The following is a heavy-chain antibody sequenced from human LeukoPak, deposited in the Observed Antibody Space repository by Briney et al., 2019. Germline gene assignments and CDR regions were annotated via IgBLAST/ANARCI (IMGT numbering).Heavy chain of an antibody. Sequence: GGSLRLSCAASGFTFSSYAMNWVRQAPGKGLEWVSAISGSGGSPYYADSVKGRFTISRDNSKNTLYLQMNSLRAEDTAIYYCAKSEGNWYFDLWGRGTLVTVSS. CDR1: GFTFSSYA. CDR2: ISGSGGSP. D-gene: IGHD6-13*01. V-gene: IGHV3-23*01. CDR3: AKSEGNWYFDL. J-gene: IGHJ2*01.